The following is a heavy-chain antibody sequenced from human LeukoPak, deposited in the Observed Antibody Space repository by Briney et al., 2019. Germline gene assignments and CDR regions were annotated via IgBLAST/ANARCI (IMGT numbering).Heavy chain of an antibody. Sequence: GESLKISCQGSGYGFSTYWIAWVRQMRGKGLEWMGILYPDGSTTRYSPSFQDRVTISADKSIHTAYMQWSSLKASDSAMYYCARTRYNHGYTYYFDFWGQGTLVTASS. D-gene: IGHD3-16*01. CDR2: LYPDGSTT. CDR1: GYGFSTYW. J-gene: IGHJ4*01. CDR3: ARTRYNHGYTYYFDF. V-gene: IGHV5-51*01.